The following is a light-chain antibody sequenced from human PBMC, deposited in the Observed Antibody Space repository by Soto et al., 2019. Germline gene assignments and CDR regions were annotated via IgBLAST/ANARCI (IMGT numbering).Light chain of an antibody. V-gene: IGKV3-11*01. CDR3: HQRSNWLFT. J-gene: IGKJ3*01. CDR1: QRVSSY. CDR2: DAS. Sequence: EIVLTQSPATLSLSPGERATLSCRASQRVSSYLACSQQKPGYAPRPLIYDASNRATGVPARFSGSGSGTDFALTISSVEHEDFAVYSCHQRSNWLFTFGPGTKVDVK.